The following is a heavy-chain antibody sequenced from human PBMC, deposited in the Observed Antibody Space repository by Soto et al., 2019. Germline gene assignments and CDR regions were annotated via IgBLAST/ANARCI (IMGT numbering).Heavy chain of an antibody. J-gene: IGHJ6*02. V-gene: IGHV3-30*18. CDR1: GFTFSSYA. Sequence: GGSLRLSCAASGFTFSSYAMHWVRQAPGKGLEWVAVISYDGTNEYYADSVKGRFTISRDNSQNTLYLQMNSLRAEDTAVSYCAKDAGDDYYYCWEVWGQGTPVSVSS. CDR3: AKDAGDDYYYCWEV. D-gene: IGHD2-21*01. CDR2: ISYDGTNE.